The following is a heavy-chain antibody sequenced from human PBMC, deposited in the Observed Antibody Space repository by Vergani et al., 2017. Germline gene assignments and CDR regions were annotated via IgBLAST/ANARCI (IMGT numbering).Heavy chain of an antibody. J-gene: IGHJ5*02. CDR2: IYYSGST. Sequence: QVQLQESGPGLVKPSETLSLPCTVSGGSISSYYWSWIRQPPGKGLEWIGYIYYSGSTNYNPSLKSRVTISVDTSKNQLSLKLSSVTAADTAVYYCARGLYSSSWNGWFDPWGQGTLVTVSS. V-gene: IGHV4-59*01. CDR1: GGSISSYY. CDR3: ARGLYSSSWNGWFDP. D-gene: IGHD6-13*01.